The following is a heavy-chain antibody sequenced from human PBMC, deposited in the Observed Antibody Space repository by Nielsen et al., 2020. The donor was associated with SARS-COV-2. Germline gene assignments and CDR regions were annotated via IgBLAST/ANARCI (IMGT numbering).Heavy chain of an antibody. V-gene: IGHV1-8*01. CDR3: ARDHCSSTSCLYYYYGMDV. CDR2: MNPNSGNT. J-gene: IGHJ6*02. Sequence: VRQMPGKELEWMGWMNPNSGNTGYAQKFQGRVTMTRNTSISTAYMELSSLRSEDTAVYYCARDHCSSTSCLYYYYGMDVWGQGTTVTVSS. D-gene: IGHD2-2*01.